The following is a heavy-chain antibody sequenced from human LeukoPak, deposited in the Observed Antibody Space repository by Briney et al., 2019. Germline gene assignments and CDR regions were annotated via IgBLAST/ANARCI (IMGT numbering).Heavy chain of an antibody. J-gene: IGHJ4*02. CDR3: ARAFRGSGWYGRALYDY. CDR1: GYTFTSYG. CDR2: ISAYNGNT. V-gene: IGHV1-18*01. Sequence: ASVKVSCKASGYTFTSYGISWVRQAPGQGLEWMGWISAYNGNTNYAQKLQGRVTMTTDTSTSTAYMELRSLRSDDTAVYYCARAFRGSGWYGRALYDYWGQGTLVTVSS. D-gene: IGHD6-19*01.